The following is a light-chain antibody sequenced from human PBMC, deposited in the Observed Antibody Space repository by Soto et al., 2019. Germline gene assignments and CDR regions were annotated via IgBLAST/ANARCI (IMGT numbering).Light chain of an antibody. Sequence: QSVLTQPPSASGTPGQRSTISCSGSSSSIGRHGVNWYQHLPGAAPKLLIYSNNQRPSGVPDRFSGATSGTSVSLTISGLQSEDEADYYCSTWDDSLNGVVFGGGTKVTVL. J-gene: IGLJ2*01. CDR2: SNN. CDR3: STWDDSLNGVV. CDR1: SSSIGRHG. V-gene: IGLV1-44*01.